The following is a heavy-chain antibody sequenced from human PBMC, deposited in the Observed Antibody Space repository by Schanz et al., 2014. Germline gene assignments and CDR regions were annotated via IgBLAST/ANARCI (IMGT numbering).Heavy chain of an antibody. CDR3: ARGARQYSGSYSPSDY. D-gene: IGHD1-26*01. CDR1: GFTFSSYG. V-gene: IGHV3-21*05. J-gene: IGHJ4*02. Sequence: VQLLESGGGVVQPGRSLRLSCATSGFTFSSYGMHWVRQAPGKGLEWVSYISGSDNYINYADSVKGRFTISRDNAKNPLFLLMSSLRAEDSAVYYCARGARQYSGSYSPSDYWGQGTLVTVSS. CDR2: ISGSDNYI.